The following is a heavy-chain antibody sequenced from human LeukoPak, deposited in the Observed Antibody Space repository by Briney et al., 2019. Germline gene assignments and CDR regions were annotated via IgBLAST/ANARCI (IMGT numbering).Heavy chain of an antibody. CDR1: GASFSDSY. CDR3: ARGRYGPRLGN. Sequence: PSETLSLTCAVYGASFSDSYWRWIRQSPEKGLEWIGEINNSGSTSYNPSLNSRVIMSVDRSKNQFSLRLTSVTAADTAVYYCARGRYGPRLGNWGQGTLVTVSS. V-gene: IGHV4-34*01. J-gene: IGHJ4*02. CDR2: INNSGST. D-gene: IGHD3-16*01.